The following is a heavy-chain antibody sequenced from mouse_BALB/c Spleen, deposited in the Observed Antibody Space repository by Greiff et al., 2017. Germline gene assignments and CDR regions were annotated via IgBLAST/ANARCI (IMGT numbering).Heavy chain of an antibody. V-gene: IGHV3-2*02. CDR3: ARDPAWFAY. CDR1: GYSITSDYA. CDR2: ISYSGST. J-gene: IGHJ3*01. Sequence: EVQPQQSGPGLVKPSQSLSLTCTVTGYSITSDYAWNWIRQFPGNKLEWMGYISYSGSTSYNPSLKSRISITRDTSKNQFFLQLNSVTTEDTATYYCARDPAWFAYWGQGTLVTVSA.